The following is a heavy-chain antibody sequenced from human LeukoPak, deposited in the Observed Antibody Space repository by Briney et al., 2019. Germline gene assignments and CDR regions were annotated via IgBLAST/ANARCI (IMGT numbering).Heavy chain of an antibody. J-gene: IGHJ4*02. CDR1: GYIFTNYW. Sequence: GESLKISCECSGYIFTNYWIGWVRQMPGKGLEWMGIIYPGDSDSRYSPSFQGQVTISADRSISTTYLQWSSLKASDTAMYYCASPHGSGSYYNPKLWGQGTLVTVSS. V-gene: IGHV5-51*01. D-gene: IGHD3-10*01. CDR2: IYPGDSDS. CDR3: ASPHGSGSYYNPKL.